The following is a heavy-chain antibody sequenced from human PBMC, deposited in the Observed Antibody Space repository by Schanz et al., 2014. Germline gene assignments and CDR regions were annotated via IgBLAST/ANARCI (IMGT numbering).Heavy chain of an antibody. J-gene: IGHJ4*02. CDR3: AKSLESCPGGRCSRGYFDY. CDR2: LSEGGGGT. D-gene: IGHD2-8*02. V-gene: IGHV3-23*04. Sequence: EVQLVESGGGLVQPGGSLRLSCLASGFAFSSYGMNWLRQAPGKGLEWVSALSEGGGGTHYADSVRGRFTISSDSSKNTLYLQMSSLRADDAAVYYCAKSLESCPGGRCSRGYFDYWGQGTLVTVSA. CDR1: GFAFSSYG.